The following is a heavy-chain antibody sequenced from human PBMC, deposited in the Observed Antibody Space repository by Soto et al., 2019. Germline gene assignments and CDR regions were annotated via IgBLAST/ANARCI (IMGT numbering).Heavy chain of an antibody. CDR1: GGTFSSYT. Sequence: QVQLVQSGAEVKKPGSSVKVSCNASGGTFSSYTISWVRQAPGQGLEWMGGIIPIFGTANYAQRFQGRVTITADESTSTAYMELRSLRSEDTAVYYCARQGESSGSNYYGMDVWGQGTTVIVTS. D-gene: IGHD3-22*01. CDR3: ARQGESSGSNYYGMDV. J-gene: IGHJ6*02. CDR2: IIPIFGTA. V-gene: IGHV1-69*12.